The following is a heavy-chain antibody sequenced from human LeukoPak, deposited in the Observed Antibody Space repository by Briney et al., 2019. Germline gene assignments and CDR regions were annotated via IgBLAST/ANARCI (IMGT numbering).Heavy chain of an antibody. J-gene: IGHJ4*02. Sequence: GGSLRLSCAASGFTFSSYSMNWVRQAPGKGLEWVSYISSSSSTIYYADSVKGRFTISRDNAKNSLYLQMNSLRAEDTAVYYCARESVRGPYDYWGQGTLVTVSS. V-gene: IGHV3-48*04. CDR1: GFTFSSYS. D-gene: IGHD3-10*01. CDR2: ISSSSSTI. CDR3: ARESVRGPYDY.